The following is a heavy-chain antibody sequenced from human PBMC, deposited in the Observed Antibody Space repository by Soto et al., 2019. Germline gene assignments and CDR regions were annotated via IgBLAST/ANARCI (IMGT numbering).Heavy chain of an antibody. CDR2: INHSGST. CDR3: GRGQGSITMVRGVIGRGHYGMDV. V-gene: IGHV4-34*01. J-gene: IGHJ6*02. CDR1: GGSFSGYY. D-gene: IGHD3-10*01. Sequence: PSETLSLTCAVYGGSFSGYYWSWIRQPPGKGLEWIGEINHSGSTNYNPSLKSRFTISVDTSKKQFSLKLSSVTAADTAVYYYGRGQGSITMVRGVIGRGHYGMDVWGQGTTVTVSS.